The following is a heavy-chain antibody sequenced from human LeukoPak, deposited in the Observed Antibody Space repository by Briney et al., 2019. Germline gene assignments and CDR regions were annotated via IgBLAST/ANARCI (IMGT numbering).Heavy chain of an antibody. J-gene: IGHJ3*02. V-gene: IGHV4-59*08. CDR2: IYYSGST. D-gene: IGHD2-8*01. Sequence: SETLSLTCTVSGGSISSYYWSWIRQPPGKGLEWIGYIYYSGSTNYNPSLKSRVTISVDTSKNQFSLKLSSVTAADTAVYYCARVRGHDKLYTYAFDIWGQGTMVTVSS. CDR1: GGSISSYY. CDR3: ARVRGHDKLYTYAFDI.